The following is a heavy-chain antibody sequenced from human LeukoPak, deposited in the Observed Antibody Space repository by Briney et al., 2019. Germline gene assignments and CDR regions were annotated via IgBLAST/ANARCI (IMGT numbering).Heavy chain of an antibody. Sequence: GVPLRLSCAASGFTFSDYSMNWVRQAPGKGLEWVSYINPTRSSIYYADAVKGRFTISRDNAKISLYLQVNSVRAEDTAQYYCVRLRRRSDRSGYYYFYNFWGRGIQVTVSS. CDR2: INPTRSSI. CDR3: VRLRRRSDRSGYYYFYNF. CDR1: GFTFSDYS. V-gene: IGHV3-48*04. J-gene: IGHJ2*01. D-gene: IGHD3-22*01.